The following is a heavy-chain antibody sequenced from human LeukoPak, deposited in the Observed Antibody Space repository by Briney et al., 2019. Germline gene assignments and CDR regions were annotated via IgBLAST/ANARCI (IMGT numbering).Heavy chain of an antibody. J-gene: IGHJ4*02. CDR1: GGSFSGYY. D-gene: IGHD2-2*01. CDR2: INHSGST. CDR3: ARVGYCSSTSRSQGKSGGYDY. V-gene: IGHV4-34*01. Sequence: SETLSLTCAVYGGSFSGYYWSWIRQPPGKGLEWIGEINHSGSTNYNPSLKSRVTISVDTSKNQFSLKLSSVTAADTAVYYCARVGYCSSTSRSQGKSGGYDYWGQGTLVTVSS.